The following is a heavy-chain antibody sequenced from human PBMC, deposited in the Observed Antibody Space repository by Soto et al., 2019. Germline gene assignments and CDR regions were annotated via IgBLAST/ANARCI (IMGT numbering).Heavy chain of an antibody. CDR2: ISGSGGST. D-gene: IGHD4-17*01. V-gene: IGHV3-23*01. Sequence: GGSLRLSCAASGFTFSSYAMSWVRQAPGKGLEWVSAISGSGGSTYYADSVKGRFTISRDNSKNTLYLQMNSLRAEDTAVYYCAKDVETTVTGYYYYYMDVWGKGTTVTVSS. CDR3: AKDVETTVTGYYYYYMDV. CDR1: GFTFSSYA. J-gene: IGHJ6*03.